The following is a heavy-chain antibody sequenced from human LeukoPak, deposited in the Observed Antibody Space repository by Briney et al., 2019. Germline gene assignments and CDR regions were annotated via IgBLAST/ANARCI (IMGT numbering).Heavy chain of an antibody. CDR1: GFTFSSYS. V-gene: IGHV3-21*01. D-gene: IGHD2-8*01. Sequence: PGGSLRLSCAASGFTFSSYSMNWVRQAPGKGLEWVSSISSSSSYIYYADSVKGRFTISRDNAKNSLYLQMNSLRAEDTAVYYCARGVSYTQAGYFHEMDVWGQGTTVTVSS. CDR3: ARGVSYTQAGYFHEMDV. CDR2: ISSSSSYI. J-gene: IGHJ6*02.